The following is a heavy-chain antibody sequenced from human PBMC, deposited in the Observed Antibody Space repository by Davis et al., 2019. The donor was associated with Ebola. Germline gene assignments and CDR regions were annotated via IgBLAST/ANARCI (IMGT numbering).Heavy chain of an antibody. Sequence: GSLRLSCTVSGGSISSSSYYWSWIRQSPGKGPEWIALIYYSGSTNYNPSLKSRVTISVDTSKNQFSLKLSSVTAADTAVYYCARNIGCDYWGQGTLVTVSS. CDR3: ARNIGCDY. J-gene: IGHJ4*02. CDR1: GGSISSSSYY. D-gene: IGHD2/OR15-2a*01. CDR2: IYYSGST. V-gene: IGHV4-61*05.